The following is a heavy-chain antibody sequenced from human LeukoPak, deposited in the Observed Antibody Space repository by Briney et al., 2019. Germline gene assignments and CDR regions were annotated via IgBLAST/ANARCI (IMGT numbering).Heavy chain of an antibody. CDR3: ARYSSGWYDRGFDP. D-gene: IGHD6-19*01. CDR2: IDTRNKPI. J-gene: IGHJ5*02. CDR1: GFTFTDYY. V-gene: IGHV3-11*01. Sequence: GGSLRLSCAASGFTFTDYYMTWIRRAPGKGLEWVSYIDTRNKPIYYADSVRGRFTISRDNAKDSLYLQLHSLRVEDTAVYYCARYSSGWYDRGFDPWGQGTLVTVSS.